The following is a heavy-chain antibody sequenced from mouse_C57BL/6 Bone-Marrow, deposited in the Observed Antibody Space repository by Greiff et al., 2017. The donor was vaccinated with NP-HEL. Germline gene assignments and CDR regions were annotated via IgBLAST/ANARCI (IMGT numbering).Heavy chain of an antibody. V-gene: IGHV1-85*01. CDR1: GYTFTSYD. CDR2: IYPRVGST. J-gene: IGHJ2*01. D-gene: IGHD1-1*01. Sequence: VQLQQSGPELVKPGASVKLSCKASGYTFTSYDINWVKQRPGQGLEWIGWIYPRVGSTKYNEKFKGKATLTVDTSSSTAYMELHSLTSEDSAVYFCARRGYYYGSSYSYFDYWGQGTTLTVSS. CDR3: ARRGYYYGSSYSYFDY.